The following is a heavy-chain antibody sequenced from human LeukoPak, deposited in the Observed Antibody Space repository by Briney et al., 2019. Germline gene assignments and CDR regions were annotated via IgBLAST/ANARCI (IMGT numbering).Heavy chain of an antibody. Sequence: GGSLRLSCAASRFTFDDYAMHWVRQAPGKGLVWVSRISTDGSTTTYADSVKGRFTISRDNAKNTLYLQMHSLRAEDTAVYYCARGHYFDMDVWGQGTTVTVSS. CDR2: ISTDGSTT. CDR1: RFTFDDYA. V-gene: IGHV3-74*01. J-gene: IGHJ6*02. CDR3: ARGHYFDMDV.